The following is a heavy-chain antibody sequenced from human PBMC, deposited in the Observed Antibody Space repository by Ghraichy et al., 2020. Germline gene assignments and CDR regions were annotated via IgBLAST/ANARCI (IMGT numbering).Heavy chain of an antibody. J-gene: IGHJ5*02. CDR3: ARTPHPFADTAMVTSPRHWFDP. Sequence: ASVKVSCKASGYTFTSYGISWVRQAPGQGLEWMGWISAYNGNTNYAQKLQGRVTMTTDTSTSTAYMELRSLRSDDTAVYYCARTPHPFADTAMVTSPRHWFDPWGQGTLVTVSS. D-gene: IGHD5-18*01. CDR2: ISAYNGNT. CDR1: GYTFTSYG. V-gene: IGHV1-18*01.